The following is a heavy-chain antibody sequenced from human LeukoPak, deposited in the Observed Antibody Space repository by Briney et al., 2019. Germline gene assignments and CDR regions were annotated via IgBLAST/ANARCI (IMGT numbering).Heavy chain of an antibody. Sequence: SETLSLTCTVSGGSISSYYWSWIRQPPEKGLEWMGYIYYSGSTNYNPSLKSRVTISVDTSKNQFSLKLSSVTAADTAVYYCARINSLTLGPWGQGTLVTVSS. D-gene: IGHD3-9*01. V-gene: IGHV4-59*01. CDR1: GGSISSYY. J-gene: IGHJ5*02. CDR3: ARINSLTLGP. CDR2: IYYSGST.